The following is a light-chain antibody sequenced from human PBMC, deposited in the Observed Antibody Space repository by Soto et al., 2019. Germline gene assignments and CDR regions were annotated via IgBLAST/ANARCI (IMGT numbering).Light chain of an antibody. Sequence: EIVLTQSPGTLSLSPGERVTLSCRASQSVSSTSLAWYQQKPGQAPRLLIYGASTRATGIPDRFSGSGSGTDFTLTISRVEPEDFAVYYCQQRKKWPPLTFGGGTKVDIK. CDR2: GAS. V-gene: IGKV3D-20*02. CDR1: QSVSSTS. J-gene: IGKJ4*01. CDR3: QQRKKWPPLT.